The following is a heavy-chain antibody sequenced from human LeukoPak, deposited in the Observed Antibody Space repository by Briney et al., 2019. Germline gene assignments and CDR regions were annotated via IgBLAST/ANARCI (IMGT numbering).Heavy chain of an antibody. V-gene: IGHV1-18*01. J-gene: IGHJ4*02. CDR2: ISAYNGNT. D-gene: IGHD6-6*01. Sequence: ISAYNGNTNYAQKLQGRVTMTTDTSTSTAYMELRSLRSDDTAVYYCARQIAALEEYYYFDYWGQGTLVIVSS. CDR3: ARQIAALEEYYYFDY.